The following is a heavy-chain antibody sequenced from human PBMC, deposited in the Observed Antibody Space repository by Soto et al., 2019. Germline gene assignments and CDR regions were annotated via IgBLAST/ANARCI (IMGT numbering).Heavy chain of an antibody. CDR3: TTARNYDYV. CDR1: GFTFSDYY. J-gene: IGHJ4*02. CDR2: IKSKTDGGTT. Sequence: GGSLRLSCAASGFTFSDYYMSWIRQAPGKGLEWVGRIKSKTDGGTTDYAAPVKGRFTISRDDSKNTLYLQMNSLKTEDTAVYYCTTARNYDYVWGQGTLVTVSS. D-gene: IGHD3-16*01. V-gene: IGHV3-15*01.